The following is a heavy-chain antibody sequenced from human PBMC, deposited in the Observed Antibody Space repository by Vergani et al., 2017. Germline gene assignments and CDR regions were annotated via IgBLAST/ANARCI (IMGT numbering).Heavy chain of an antibody. J-gene: IGHJ4*02. V-gene: IGHV5-51*01. D-gene: IGHD3-10*01. CDR2: IYPGDSDT. CDR3: ARRAYYYGSGSYYLPSYFDY. Sequence: EVQLMQSGAEVKKPGESLKISCKGSGYSFTSYWIGWVRQMPGKGLEWMGIIYPGDSDTRYSPSFQGQGTISADKSISTAYLQWSSLKASDTAMYYCARRAYYYGSGSYYLPSYFDYWGQGTLVTVSS. CDR1: GYSFTSYW.